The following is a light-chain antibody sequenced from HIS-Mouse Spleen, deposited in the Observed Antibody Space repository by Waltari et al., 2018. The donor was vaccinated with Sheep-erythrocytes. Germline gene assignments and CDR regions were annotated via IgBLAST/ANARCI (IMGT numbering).Light chain of an antibody. CDR2: KVS. Sequence: DVVMTQSPLSLPVTLGQPASISCKSSQSLVHSDGNTYLNWFQQRTGQSPRRLIYKVSTRDSGVPDRFSGSGSGTDFTLKISRVEAEDVGVYYCMQGTFGQGTKLEIK. J-gene: IGKJ2*01. V-gene: IGKV2-30*02. CDR3: MQGT. CDR1: QSLVHSDGNTY.